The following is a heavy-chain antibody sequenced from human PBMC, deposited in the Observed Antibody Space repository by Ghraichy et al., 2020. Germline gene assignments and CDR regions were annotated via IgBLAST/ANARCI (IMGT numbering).Heavy chain of an antibody. J-gene: IGHJ3*02. CDR2: IYHIGTT. V-gene: IGHV4-4*02. D-gene: IGHD5-12*01. CDR3: VSHHETGGYGAFDI. Sequence: SETLSLTCAVSGGSVSNNQWWSWVRQPPGKGLEWIGEIYHIGTTNYNSSLKSRVAISVDKSTNQISMKLTSVTAADTAVYFCVSHHETGGYGAFDIWCQGTMVTVSS. CDR1: GGSVSNNQW.